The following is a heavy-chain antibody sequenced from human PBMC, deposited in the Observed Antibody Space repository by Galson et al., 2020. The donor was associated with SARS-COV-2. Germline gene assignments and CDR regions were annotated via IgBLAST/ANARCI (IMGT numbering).Heavy chain of an antibody. CDR3: ARHVGYCSGGSCYSYYYYGMDV. V-gene: IGHV3-7*01. Sequence: TGGSLKISCAASGFTFSNYWMSWVRQAPGKGLEWVANIKQDGSEKFYVDSVQGRFTISRDNAKNSLYLQMNSLRAEDTAVFYCARHVGYCSGGSCYSYYYYGMDVWGQGTTVTVSS. CDR1: GFTFSNYW. J-gene: IGHJ6*02. CDR2: IKQDGSEK. D-gene: IGHD2-15*01.